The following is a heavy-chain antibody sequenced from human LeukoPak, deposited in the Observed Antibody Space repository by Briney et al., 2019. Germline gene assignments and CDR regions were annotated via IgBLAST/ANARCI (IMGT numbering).Heavy chain of an antibody. CDR3: ARDSSVWPRAGRSDY. CDR2: INPSGGST. Sequence: ASVKVSCKASGYTFTSYYMHWVRQAPGQGLEWMGIINPSGGSTSYAQKFQGRVTMTRDTSTSTVYMELSSLRSEDTAVYYCARDSSVWPRAGRSDYWGQGTLVTVSS. CDR1: GYTFTSYY. J-gene: IGHJ4*02. D-gene: IGHD2-8*01. V-gene: IGHV1-46*01.